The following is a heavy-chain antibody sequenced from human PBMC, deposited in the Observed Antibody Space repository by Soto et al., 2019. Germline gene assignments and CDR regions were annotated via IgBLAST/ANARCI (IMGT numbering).Heavy chain of an antibody. J-gene: IGHJ3*02. V-gene: IGHV4-59*01. D-gene: IGHD6-25*01. Sequence: SETLSLTCTVSGGSISSYYWSWIRQPPGKGLEWIGYIYYSGSTNYNPSLKSRVTISVDTSKNQFSLKLSSVTAADTAVYYCARERIAAPDDAFDIWGQGTMVTVS. CDR3: ARERIAAPDDAFDI. CDR2: IYYSGST. CDR1: GGSISSYY.